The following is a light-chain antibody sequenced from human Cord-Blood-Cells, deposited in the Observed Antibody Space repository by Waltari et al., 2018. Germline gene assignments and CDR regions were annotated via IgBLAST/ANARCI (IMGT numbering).Light chain of an antibody. Sequence: DIVLTQSPATLSVSPGERATLSCRASQRVSSYLAWYQQKPGQAPRLLIYDASNRATGIPARFSGSGSGTDFTLTISSLEPEDFAVYYCQQRSNWPPTFGQGTKVEIK. V-gene: IGKV3-11*01. CDR1: QRVSSY. CDR2: DAS. J-gene: IGKJ1*01. CDR3: QQRSNWPPT.